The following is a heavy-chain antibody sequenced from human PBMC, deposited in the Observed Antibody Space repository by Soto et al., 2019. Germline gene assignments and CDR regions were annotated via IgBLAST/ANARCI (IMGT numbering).Heavy chain of an antibody. D-gene: IGHD2-21*01. CDR3: TRVDFPFFSRDFFDY. CDR2: IKSNAYGGAT. Sequence: GGSLRLSCTASGFSFYEYGVGWFRQAPGKGLEWVGFIKSNAYGGATEYAASVKGRFTISRDDSTSIAYLQMRSLKTEDTAVYYCTRVDFPFFSRDFFDYWGHGTLVTVSS. J-gene: IGHJ4*01. CDR1: GFSFYEYG. V-gene: IGHV3-49*03.